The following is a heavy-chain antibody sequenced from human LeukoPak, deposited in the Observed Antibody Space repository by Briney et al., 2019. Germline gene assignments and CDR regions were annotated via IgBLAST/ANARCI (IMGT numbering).Heavy chain of an antibody. V-gene: IGHV1-3*04. CDR2: INTGNGNT. Sequence: GASVKVSCKASGYTFTRYAMHWVRQAPGQSLDWMGWINTGNGNTKYSPKFQGRVTLSRDTSANTVYMEVTSLRSEDTAVYYCATRSESSYGGVFDFWGQGSLVTVFS. J-gene: IGHJ4*02. CDR3: ATRSESSYGGVFDF. D-gene: IGHD3-10*01. CDR1: GYTFTRYA.